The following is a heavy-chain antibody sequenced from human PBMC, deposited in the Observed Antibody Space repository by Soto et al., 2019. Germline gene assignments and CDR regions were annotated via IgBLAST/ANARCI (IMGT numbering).Heavy chain of an antibody. CDR1: GGSISSYY. D-gene: IGHD1-7*01. V-gene: IGHV4-59*06. CDR2: IYYSGST. CDR3: ASGSRYNRNYPY. J-gene: IGHJ4*02. Sequence: PSETLSLTCTVSGGSISSYYWSWIRQPPGKGLEWIGYIYYSGSTYYNPSLKSRVTISVDTSKNQFSLKLSSVTAADTAVYYCASGSRYNRNYPYWGQGILVTVS.